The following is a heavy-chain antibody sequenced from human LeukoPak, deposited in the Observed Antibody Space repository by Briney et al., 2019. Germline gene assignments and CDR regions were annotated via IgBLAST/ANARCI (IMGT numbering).Heavy chain of an antibody. J-gene: IGHJ6*03. CDR1: GGSISSYY. CDR3: TRGYGYYMDV. V-gene: IGHV4-4*09. Sequence: SETLSLTCTVSGGSISSYYWSWIRQPPGQGLEWIGYIFTSGRTDYNPSLKRRITISVDTSKNHFSLKLSSVTAADTAVYYCTRGYGYYMDVWGKGTTVTVSS. D-gene: IGHD5-12*01. CDR2: IFTSGRT.